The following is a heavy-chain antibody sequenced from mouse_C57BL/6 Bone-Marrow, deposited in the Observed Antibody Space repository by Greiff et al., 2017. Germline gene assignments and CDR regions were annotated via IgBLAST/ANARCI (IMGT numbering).Heavy chain of an antibody. Sequence: VKLLESGPGLVQPLQSLSITCTVSGFSLTSYGVHWVRQSPGKGLEWLGVIWSGGSTDYNAAFISRLSISKDNSKSQVFFKMNRLQADDTAIYYCARSLTTVTSYWGQGTLVTVSA. D-gene: IGHD1-1*01. CDR3: ARSLTTVTSY. CDR1: GFSLTSYG. CDR2: IWSGGST. V-gene: IGHV2-2*01. J-gene: IGHJ3*01.